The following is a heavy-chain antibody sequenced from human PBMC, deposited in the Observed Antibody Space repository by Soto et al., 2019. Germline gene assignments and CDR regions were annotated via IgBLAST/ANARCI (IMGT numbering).Heavy chain of an antibody. CDR2: IDYSGST. CDR1: GGSISSYY. J-gene: IGHJ6*02. Sequence: SETLSLTCTVSGGSISSYYWSWIRQPPGKGLEWIGYIDYSGSTNYNPSLKSRVTISVDTSKNQFSLKLSSVTAADTAVYYCARISRYSSSWYESYYYYGMDVWGQGTTVT. CDR3: ARISRYSSSWYESYYYYGMDV. V-gene: IGHV4-59*12. D-gene: IGHD6-13*01.